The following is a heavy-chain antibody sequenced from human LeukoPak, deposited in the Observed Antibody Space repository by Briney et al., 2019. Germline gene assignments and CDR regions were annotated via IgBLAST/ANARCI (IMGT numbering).Heavy chain of an antibody. CDR2: FYIGGTT. CDR3: ARSGDKGYCSTTSCYGFDY. Sequence: SETLSLTCTVSGYSISSGYHWGWIRQPPGKGLEWIGSFYIGGTTFHNPSLKSRVTISLDTSKNQFSLGLSSVTAADTAVYHCARSGDKGYCSTTSCYGFDYWGQGILVTVSS. J-gene: IGHJ4*02. D-gene: IGHD2-2*01. CDR1: GYSISSGYH. V-gene: IGHV4-38-2*02.